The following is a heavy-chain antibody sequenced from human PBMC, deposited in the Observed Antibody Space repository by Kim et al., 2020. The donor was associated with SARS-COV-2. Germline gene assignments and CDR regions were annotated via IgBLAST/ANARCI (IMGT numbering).Heavy chain of an antibody. Sequence: GGSLRLSCAASGFTFSSYGMHWVRQAPGKGLEWVAGISYDGSNKNYVYSVKGRFTISRDNSKNTLYLQMNSLRADDTAVYYCARDIASYSSGWIYYYYGMDVWGQGTTVTVSS. CDR3: ARDIASYSSGWIYYYYGMDV. V-gene: IGHV3-30*04. CDR2: ISYDGSNK. D-gene: IGHD6-19*01. J-gene: IGHJ6*02. CDR1: GFTFSSYG.